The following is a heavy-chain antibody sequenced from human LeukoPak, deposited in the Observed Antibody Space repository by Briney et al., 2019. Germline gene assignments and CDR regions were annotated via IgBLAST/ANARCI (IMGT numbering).Heavy chain of an antibody. J-gene: IGHJ4*02. Sequence: GASVTVSCKASGYTFTSYGISWVRQAPGQGLEWMGWISAYNGNTNYAQKLQGRVTMTTDTSTSTAYMEPRSLRSDDTAVYYCARDTLHCGGDCYSSPYFDYWGQGTLVIVSS. CDR1: GYTFTSYG. V-gene: IGHV1-18*01. D-gene: IGHD2-21*02. CDR2: ISAYNGNT. CDR3: ARDTLHCGGDCYSSPYFDY.